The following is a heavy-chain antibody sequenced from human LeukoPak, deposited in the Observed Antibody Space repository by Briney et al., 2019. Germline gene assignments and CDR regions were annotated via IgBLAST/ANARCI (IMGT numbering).Heavy chain of an antibody. CDR1: GFTFSSYG. V-gene: IGHV3-30*02. J-gene: IGHJ4*02. CDR2: IRYDGSNK. CDR3: AKVKSLPPTGTTPYFDY. Sequence: GGSLRLSCAASGFTFSSYGMHWVRQAPGKGLEWVAFIRYDGSNKYYADSVKGRFTISRDNSKNTLYLQMNSLRAEDTAVYYCAKVKSLPPTGTTPYFDYWGQGTLVTVSS. D-gene: IGHD1-1*01.